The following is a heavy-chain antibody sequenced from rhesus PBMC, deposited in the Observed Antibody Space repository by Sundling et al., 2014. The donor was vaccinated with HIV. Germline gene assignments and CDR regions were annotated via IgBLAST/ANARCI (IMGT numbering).Heavy chain of an antibody. Sequence: EVQLVETGGGLVQPGGSLKLSCAASGFTFSSYGMSWVRQAPGKGLEWVSAINSGGGSTYYADSVKGRFTISRDNSKNTLSLQMNSLRAEDTAVYYCAKRLRWHFDYWGQGVLVTVSS. V-gene: IGHV3S42*01. CDR2: INSGGGST. D-gene: IGHD2-33*01. CDR1: GFTFSSYG. J-gene: IGHJ4*01. CDR3: AKRLRWHFDY.